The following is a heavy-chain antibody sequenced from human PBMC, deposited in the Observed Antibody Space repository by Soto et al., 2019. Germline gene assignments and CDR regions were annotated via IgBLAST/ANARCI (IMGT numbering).Heavy chain of an antibody. CDR3: ARGGRSSSKTVFDY. CDR2: ISYSGSP. Sequence: QVQLQESGPGLVKPSETLSLTCTVSGGSISGYYWSWIRQPPGKGLEWIGYISYSGSPNYNPSLRRRVTISVDTSQNQFSLKLTSVTAADTAVYYCARGGRSSSKTVFDYWGQGTLVTVSS. V-gene: IGHV4-59*01. D-gene: IGHD6-6*01. J-gene: IGHJ4*02. CDR1: GGSISGYY.